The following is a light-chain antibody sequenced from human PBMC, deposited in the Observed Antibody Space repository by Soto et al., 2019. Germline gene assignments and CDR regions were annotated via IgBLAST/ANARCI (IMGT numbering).Light chain of an antibody. CDR3: AAWHDSQNGPV. CDR2: SNN. J-gene: IGLJ2*01. Sequence: QSVLTQPPSASGTPGQRVTISCSGSSSNIGSNTVNWYQQLPGTAPKLLISSNNQRPSGVPDRFSGSQSGTSASLAISRLESEDEDEYYCAAWHDSQNGPVFGGGTKLTVL. V-gene: IGLV1-44*01. CDR1: SSNIGSNT.